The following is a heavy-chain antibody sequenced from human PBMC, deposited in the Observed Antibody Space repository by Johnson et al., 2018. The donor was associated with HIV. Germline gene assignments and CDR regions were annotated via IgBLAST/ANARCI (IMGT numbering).Heavy chain of an antibody. Sequence: EVHLVESGGGVVRPGGSLRLSCEVSGFTFDEYGMSWVRQAPGKGLEWVSGINWNGGSTGYADSVKGRFTISRDNARNFLYLQMNSVRAEDTALYFCARAPHDAFDVWGQGTMVTVSS. CDR2: INWNGGST. V-gene: IGHV3-20*04. J-gene: IGHJ3*01. CDR1: GFTFDEYG. CDR3: ARAPHDAFDV.